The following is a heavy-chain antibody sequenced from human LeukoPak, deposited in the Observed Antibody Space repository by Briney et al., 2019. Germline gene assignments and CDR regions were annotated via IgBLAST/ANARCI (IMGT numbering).Heavy chain of an antibody. CDR1: GGAFSSYA. D-gene: IGHD3-22*01. Sequence: SVKVSCKASGGAFSSYATSWVRQAPGQGLEWMGGIIPIFGTANYAQKFQGRVTITADESTSTAYMELSSLRSEDTAVYYCARDLRSYYDSSGYPGADWGQGTLVTVSS. J-gene: IGHJ4*02. CDR3: ARDLRSYYDSSGYPGAD. CDR2: IIPIFGTA. V-gene: IGHV1-69*13.